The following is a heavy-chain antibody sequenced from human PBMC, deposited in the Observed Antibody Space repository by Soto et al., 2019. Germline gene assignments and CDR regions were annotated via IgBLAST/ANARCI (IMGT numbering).Heavy chain of an antibody. CDR2: IYPGDSDP. J-gene: IGHJ4*02. D-gene: IGHD5-12*01. V-gene: IGHV5-51*01. CDR1: GYNFSRYW. CDR3: VLPNSGWDIGY. Sequence: VESLKISCQGSGYNFSRYWFGWVRQMPGKGLEWMGIIYPGDSDPRYSPSFQGQVTISADKSISTAYLQWTSLKASDTATYYCVLPNSGWDIGYWGQGTLVTVSS.